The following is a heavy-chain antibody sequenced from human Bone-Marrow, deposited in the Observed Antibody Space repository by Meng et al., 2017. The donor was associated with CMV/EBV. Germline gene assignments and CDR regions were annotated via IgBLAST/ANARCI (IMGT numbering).Heavy chain of an antibody. Sequence: SVKVSCKASGGTFSSYAISWVRQAPGRGLEWMGGIIPIFGTANYAQKFQGRVTITTDESTSTAYMELSSLRSEDTAVYYCARGGTFYYGSGSYYLFDYWGQGTLVTVSS. CDR3: ARGGTFYYGSGSYYLFDY. J-gene: IGHJ4*02. D-gene: IGHD3-10*01. CDR2: IIPIFGTA. CDR1: GGTFSSYA. V-gene: IGHV1-69*05.